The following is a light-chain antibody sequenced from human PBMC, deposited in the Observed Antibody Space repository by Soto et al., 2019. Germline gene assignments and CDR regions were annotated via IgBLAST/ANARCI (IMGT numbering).Light chain of an antibody. CDR1: QGINNH. J-gene: IGKJ4*01. V-gene: IGKV1-27*01. CDR3: QNYTSASPAGN. Sequence: DFQMTQSPSSLSASVGDRVTITCRASQGINNHLAWFQQKPGKVPKVLIYAASTLQSGVPSRFSGSGSGTDFTLTISSLQPEDVATYYCQNYTSASPAGNFGAGTKVEIK. CDR2: AAS.